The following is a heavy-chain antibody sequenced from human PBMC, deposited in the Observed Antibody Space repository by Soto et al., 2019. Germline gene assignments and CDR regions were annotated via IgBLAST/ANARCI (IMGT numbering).Heavy chain of an antibody. D-gene: IGHD2-2*01. Sequence: QVQLVQSGAEVKKPGASVKVSCKASGYTFTSYGISWVRQAPGQGLEWMGWISAYNGNTNYAQKLQGRVTMTTDTSTSTAYMELRSLRSDDTAVYYCASDYCSSTSCHIGYFQHWGQGTLVTVSS. CDR3: ASDYCSSTSCHIGYFQH. CDR1: GYTFTSYG. V-gene: IGHV1-18*01. J-gene: IGHJ1*01. CDR2: ISAYNGNT.